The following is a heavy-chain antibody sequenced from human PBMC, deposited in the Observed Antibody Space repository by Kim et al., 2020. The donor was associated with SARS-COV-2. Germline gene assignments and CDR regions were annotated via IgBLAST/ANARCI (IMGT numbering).Heavy chain of an antibody. D-gene: IGHD6-13*01. Sequence: VTGRFTISRNNSKNTLYLQMNSLRAEDTAVYYCAKFQWMYSSSWYLVDYWGQGTLVTVSS. J-gene: IGHJ4*02. CDR3: AKFQWMYSSSWYLVDY. V-gene: IGHV3-23*01.